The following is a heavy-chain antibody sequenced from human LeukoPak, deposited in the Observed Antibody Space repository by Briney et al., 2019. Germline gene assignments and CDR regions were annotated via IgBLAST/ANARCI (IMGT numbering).Heavy chain of an antibody. CDR2: ISGSGGST. CDR1: GFTFSNYA. D-gene: IGHD3-22*01. Sequence: GGSLRLSCAASGFTFSNYAMSWVRQAPGKGLEWVSAISGSGGSTYYADSVKGRFTISRDNSKNTLYLQMNSLRAEDTAVYYCAKVNYYDSSGYHRGPYFDYWGQGTLVTVSS. J-gene: IGHJ4*02. CDR3: AKVNYYDSSGYHRGPYFDY. V-gene: IGHV3-23*01.